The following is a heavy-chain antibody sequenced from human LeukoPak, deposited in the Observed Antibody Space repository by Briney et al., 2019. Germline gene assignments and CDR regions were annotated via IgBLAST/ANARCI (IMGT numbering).Heavy chain of an antibody. V-gene: IGHV3-33*06. J-gene: IGHJ4*02. CDR2: IWYDGSNK. CDR3: AKAGVGVVPAALDY. Sequence: AGGSLRLSCAASGFTFSSYGMHWVRQAPGKGLEWVAVIWYDGSNKYYADSVKGRFTISRDNSKNTLYLQMNSLRAEDTAVYYCAKAGVGVVPAALDYWGQGTLVTVSS. CDR1: GFTFSSYG. D-gene: IGHD2-2*01.